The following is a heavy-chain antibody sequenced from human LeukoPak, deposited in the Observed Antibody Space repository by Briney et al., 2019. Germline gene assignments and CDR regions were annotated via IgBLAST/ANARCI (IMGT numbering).Heavy chain of an antibody. CDR2: INHSGST. CDR3: ARDRSGGITFGGVIAESYWYFDL. CDR1: GGSFSGYY. D-gene: IGHD3-16*02. J-gene: IGHJ2*01. Sequence: SETLSLTCAVYGGSFSGYYWSWIRQPPGKGLEWIGEINHSGSTNYNPSLKSRVTISVDTSKNQFSLKLSSVTAADTAVYYCARDRSGGITFGGVIAESYWYFDLWGRGTLVTVSS. V-gene: IGHV4-34*01.